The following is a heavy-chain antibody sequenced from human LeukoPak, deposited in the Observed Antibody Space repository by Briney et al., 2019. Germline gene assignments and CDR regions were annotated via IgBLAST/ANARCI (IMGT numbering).Heavy chain of an antibody. CDR3: ARDGSGAAVDY. D-gene: IGHD6-13*01. Sequence: GASVKDSCKASGYTFTSYGISWVREAPGQGLEWMGWITVYNGNTNYAQKLQGRVTMTTDTSTSTAYMELRSLRSDDTAVYYCARDGSGAAVDYWGQGTLVTVSS. J-gene: IGHJ4*02. CDR2: ITVYNGNT. CDR1: GYTFTSYG. V-gene: IGHV1-18*01.